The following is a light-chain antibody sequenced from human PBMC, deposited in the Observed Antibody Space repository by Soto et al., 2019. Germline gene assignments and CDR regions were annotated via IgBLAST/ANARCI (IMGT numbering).Light chain of an antibody. CDR1: QSVSGSY. Sequence: EIVFTQSPGTLSLPPGERATLSCRASQSVSGSYLAWYQHKPGQAPRLLIYGASTRATGIPARFSGSGSGTDFTLTISRLEPEDFAVYFCYQDDSSPWTFGQGTKVDNK. J-gene: IGKJ1*01. CDR3: YQDDSSPWT. V-gene: IGKV3-20*01. CDR2: GAS.